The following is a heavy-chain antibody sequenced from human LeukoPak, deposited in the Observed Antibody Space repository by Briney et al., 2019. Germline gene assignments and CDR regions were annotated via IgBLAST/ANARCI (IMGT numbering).Heavy chain of an antibody. CDR2: MDWNGESR. J-gene: IGHJ6*03. CDR3: ARVTGYYFYIDL. V-gene: IGHV3-20*04. CDR1: GFIFDAYG. Sequence: PGGSLRLSCGASGFIFDAYGMAWVRQAPGKGLEWVAGMDWNGESRGYADSVKGRFTISRDNAKNSLQMQMSSLRPEDTAFYYCARVTGYYFYIDLWGNGTTVTVSS.